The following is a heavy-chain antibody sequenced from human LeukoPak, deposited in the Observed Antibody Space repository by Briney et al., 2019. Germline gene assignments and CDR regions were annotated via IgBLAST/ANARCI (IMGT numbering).Heavy chain of an antibody. D-gene: IGHD6-19*01. J-gene: IGHJ4*02. V-gene: IGHV4-59*01. CDR3: ARGYSSGRVDY. CDR1: GASISSYY. CDR2: MYYTGST. Sequence: SETLSLTCTVSGASISSYYWTWIRQPPGKGLVWIGYMYYTGSTNYNPSLKSRVTISIDTSKNQFSLWLSSVTAADTAVYYCARGYSSGRVDYWGQGTLVTVSS.